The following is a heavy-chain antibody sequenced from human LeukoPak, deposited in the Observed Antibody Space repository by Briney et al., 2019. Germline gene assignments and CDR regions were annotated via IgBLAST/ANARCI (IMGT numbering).Heavy chain of an antibody. D-gene: IGHD6-13*01. CDR1: GYTFTSYG. J-gene: IGHJ4*02. Sequence: GASVKVSCKASGYTFTSYGISWVRQAPGQGLEWMGWISAYNGNTNYAQKLQGRVTMTTDTSTSTAYMELSSLRSEDTAVYYCARVPQGSSWPYYFDYWGQGTLVTVSS. V-gene: IGHV1-18*01. CDR2: ISAYNGNT. CDR3: ARVPQGSSWPYYFDY.